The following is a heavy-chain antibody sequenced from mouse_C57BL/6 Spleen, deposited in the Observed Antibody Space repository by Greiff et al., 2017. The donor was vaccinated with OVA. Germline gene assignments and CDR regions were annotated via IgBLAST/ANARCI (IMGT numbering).Heavy chain of an antibody. Sequence: VQLQQPGAELVRPGSSVKLSCKASGYTFTSYWMHWVKQRPIQGLEWIGNIDPSDSENHYNQKFKDKATLTVDKSSSTAYMQLSSLTSEDSAVYYCARESDYGSSYDYWGQGTTLTVSS. J-gene: IGHJ2*01. CDR2: IDPSDSEN. CDR3: ARESDYGSSYDY. D-gene: IGHD1-1*01. CDR1: GYTFTSYW. V-gene: IGHV1-52*01.